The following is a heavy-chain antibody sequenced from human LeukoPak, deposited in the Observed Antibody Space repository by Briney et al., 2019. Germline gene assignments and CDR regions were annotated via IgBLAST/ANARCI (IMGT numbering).Heavy chain of an antibody. CDR1: GFTFSDYY. D-gene: IGHD6-19*01. CDR3: ARDNSSGWHPAGIDY. Sequence: PGGSLRLSCAASGFTFSDYYMSWIRQAPGKGLEWVSYISSSSSYTNYADSVKGRFTISRDNAKNSLYLQMNSLRAEDTAVYYCARDNSSGWHPAGIDYWGQGTLVTVSS. CDR2: ISSSSSYT. V-gene: IGHV3-11*06. J-gene: IGHJ4*02.